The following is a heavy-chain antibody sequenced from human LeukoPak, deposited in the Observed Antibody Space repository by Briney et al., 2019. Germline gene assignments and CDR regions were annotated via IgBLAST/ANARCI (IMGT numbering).Heavy chain of an antibody. CDR1: GGTFSSYA. J-gene: IGHJ4*02. V-gene: IGHV1-69*05. Sequence: SVKVSCKASGGTFSSYAISWVRQAPGQGLEWMGRIIPIFGTANYAQKFQGRVTITTDESTSTAYMELSSLRSEDTAVYYCARLPRIFYYDSSGSDYWGQGTLVTVSS. CDR3: ARLPRIFYYDSSGSDY. CDR2: IIPIFGTA. D-gene: IGHD3-22*01.